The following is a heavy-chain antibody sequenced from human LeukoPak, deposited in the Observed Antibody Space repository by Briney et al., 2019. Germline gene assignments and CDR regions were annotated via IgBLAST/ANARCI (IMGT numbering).Heavy chain of an antibody. D-gene: IGHD3-3*01. V-gene: IGHV1-18*01. CDR2: ISAYNGNT. Sequence: GASVKVSCKASGYTFTSYAMNWVRQAPGQGLEWMGWISAYNGNTNYAQKLQGRVTMTTDTSTSTAYMELRSLRSDDTAVYYCARDYDFWSGYFGPLVGFDYWGQGTLVTVSS. CDR3: ARDYDFWSGYFGPLVGFDY. J-gene: IGHJ4*02. CDR1: GYTFTSYA.